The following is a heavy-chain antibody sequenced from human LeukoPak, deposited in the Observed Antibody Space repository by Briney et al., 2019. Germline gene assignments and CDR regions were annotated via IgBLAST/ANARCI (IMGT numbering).Heavy chain of an antibody. J-gene: IGHJ4*02. D-gene: IGHD1-1*01. V-gene: IGHV3-23*01. CDR2: INPSGGNT. CDR1: GFTFSSNP. Sequence: GGSLRLSCAVSGFTFSSNPLSWVRQAPGKVLEWVSAINPSGGNTYYADSVRGRFTISRDNSKNTLYLQMNTLRAEDTAVYYCATTKQARRYFDYWGQGTLVTVSS. CDR3: ATTKQARRYFDY.